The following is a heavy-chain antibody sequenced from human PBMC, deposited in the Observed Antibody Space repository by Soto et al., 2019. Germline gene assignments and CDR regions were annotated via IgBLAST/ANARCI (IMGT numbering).Heavy chain of an antibody. Sequence: PGGSLRLSCAASGFTFSNYGVHWVRQPPGKGLEWVAVIWYDGGNQYYADSVKGRFTISRDNSKNTLYLQMNSLRAEDTAVYYCATDYNYKNVGYFFDYWGQGTLVTVSS. CDR2: IWYDGGNQ. D-gene: IGHD4-4*01. CDR1: GFTFSNYG. CDR3: ATDYNYKNVGYFFDY. V-gene: IGHV3-33*01. J-gene: IGHJ4*02.